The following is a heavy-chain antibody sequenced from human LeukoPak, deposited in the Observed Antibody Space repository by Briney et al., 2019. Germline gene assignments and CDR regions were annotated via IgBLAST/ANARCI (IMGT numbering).Heavy chain of an antibody. CDR3: AKDSKLRGGRLYYFDY. V-gene: IGHV3-30*18. D-gene: IGHD3-10*01. CDR1: GFTFSSYG. CDR2: ISYDGSNK. J-gene: IGHJ4*02. Sequence: PGGSLRLSCAASGFTFSSYGMHWVRQAPGKGLEWVAVISYDGSNKYCADSVKGRFTISRDNSKNTLYLQMNSLRAEDTAVYYCAKDSKLRGGRLYYFDYWGQGTLVTVSS.